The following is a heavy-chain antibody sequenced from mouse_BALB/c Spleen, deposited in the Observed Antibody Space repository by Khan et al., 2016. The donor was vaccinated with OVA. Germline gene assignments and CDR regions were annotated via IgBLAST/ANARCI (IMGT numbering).Heavy chain of an antibody. V-gene: IGHV9-3-1*01. CDR1: GYTFTSNG. J-gene: IGHJ4*01. CDR3: ARPPYFSYTLDY. D-gene: IGHD2-10*01. CDR2: INTYTGEA. Sequence: LVESGPELKKPGETVKISCTASGYTFTSNGMNWVKQSPGKALRWMGWINTYTGEATYTDDFKGRFAFSLETSASTAYLQINNLKNEDTATYFCARPPYFSYTLDYWGQGTSVTVSS.